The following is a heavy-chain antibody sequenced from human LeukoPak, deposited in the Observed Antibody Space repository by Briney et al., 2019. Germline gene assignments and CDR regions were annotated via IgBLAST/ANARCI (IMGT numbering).Heavy chain of an antibody. V-gene: IGHV3-7*03. CDR3: ARDPWADSSGFPLHH. CDR1: GFTFSRYW. Sequence: GSLRLSCATSGFTFSRYWMSWVRQAPGKGLECVANIKQDGSVTYYVDSVRGRFTISRDNAKNSLYLQMNSLRTEDTAVYYCARDPWADSSGFPLHHWGQGTLVTVSS. CDR2: IKQDGSVT. J-gene: IGHJ1*01. D-gene: IGHD3-22*01.